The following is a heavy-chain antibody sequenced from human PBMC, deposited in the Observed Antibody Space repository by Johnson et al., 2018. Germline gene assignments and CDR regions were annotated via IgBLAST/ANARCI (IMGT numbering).Heavy chain of an antibody. J-gene: IGHJ1*01. CDR2: IIPIFGTA. V-gene: IGHV1-69*06. CDR3: AKEYYDSSGYYDDTMPQYFQH. Sequence: VQLVESGAEVKKPGSSVRVSCKASGGTFSSYAISWVRQAPGQGLEWMGGIIPIFGTANYAQKFQGRVTMTRDTSTSTVYMELSSLRTEDTALYYCAKEYYDSSGYYDDTMPQYFQHWGQGTLVTVSS. D-gene: IGHD3-22*01. CDR1: GGTFSSYA.